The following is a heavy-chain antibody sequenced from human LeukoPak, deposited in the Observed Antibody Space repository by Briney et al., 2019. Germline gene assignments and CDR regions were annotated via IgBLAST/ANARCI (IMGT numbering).Heavy chain of an antibody. J-gene: IGHJ6*03. CDR3: ASFYSSSSGHYYYYMDV. D-gene: IGHD6-6*01. Sequence: ASVKVSCKASGYTFTSYAMNWVRQAPGQGLEWMGWISAYNGNTNYAQKLQGRVTMTTDTSTSTAYMELRSLRSDDTAVYYCASFYSSSSGHYYYYMDVWGKGTTVTVSS. CDR1: GYTFTSYA. CDR2: ISAYNGNT. V-gene: IGHV1-18*01.